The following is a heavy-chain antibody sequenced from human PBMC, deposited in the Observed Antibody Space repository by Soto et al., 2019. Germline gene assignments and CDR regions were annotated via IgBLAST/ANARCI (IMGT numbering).Heavy chain of an antibody. CDR2: IRGGGGST. CDR1: GFTFSSYA. V-gene: IGHV3-23*01. J-gene: IGHJ4*02. Sequence: GESLKISCAASGFTFSSYAMSWVRQAPGKGLEWVSAIRGGGGSTYYADSVKGRFTISRDNSKNTLYLQMNSLGAEDTAVYYCAKARNFDWLLLRGYYFDYWGQGTLVTVSS. D-gene: IGHD3-9*01. CDR3: AKARNFDWLLLRGYYFDY.